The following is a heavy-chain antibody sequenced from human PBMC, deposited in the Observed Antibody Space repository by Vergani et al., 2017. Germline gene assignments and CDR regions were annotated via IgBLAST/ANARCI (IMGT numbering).Heavy chain of an antibody. D-gene: IGHD5-18*01. J-gene: IGHJ4*02. CDR3: ARGARGYSYGPARPLDY. CDR2: INHSGST. Sequence: QVQLQQWGAGLLKPSETLSLTCAVYGGSFSGYYWSWIRQPPGKGLEWIGEINHSGSTNYNPSLKSRVTISVDTSKNQFSLKLSSVTAADTAVYYCARGARGYSYGPARPLDYWGQGTLVTVSS. V-gene: IGHV4-34*01. CDR1: GGSFSGYY.